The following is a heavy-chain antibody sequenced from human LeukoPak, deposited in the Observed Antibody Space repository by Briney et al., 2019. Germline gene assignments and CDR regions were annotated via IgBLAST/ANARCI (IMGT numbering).Heavy chain of an antibody. D-gene: IGHD2-2*01. CDR2: IYHSGST. V-gene: IGHV4-38-2*01. Sequence: SETLSLTCGVSGYSIRTGYYWGWIRQPPGKGLEWIGSIYHSGSTYYNPSLKSRVTISVDTSKNQFSLKLSSVTAADTAVYYCARLCSSTSCRRDYWGQGTLVTVSS. CDR3: ARLCSSTSCRRDY. CDR1: GYSIRTGYY. J-gene: IGHJ4*02.